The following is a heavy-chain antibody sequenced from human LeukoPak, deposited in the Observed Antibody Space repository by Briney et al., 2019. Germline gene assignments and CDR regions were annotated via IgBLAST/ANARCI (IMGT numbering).Heavy chain of an antibody. V-gene: IGHV4-4*02. D-gene: IGHD5-24*01. CDR2: IHHSGTT. CDR3: ATRDESRTDVTPCDH. CDR1: GASTSSGNW. J-gene: IGHJ4*02. Sequence: SETLSLTCGVSGASTSSGNWWTWVRQPPGKGLEWIGEIHHSGTTNYNPSLKPRVSISVDKSRNQFSLDLTSVTDADTAVYYCATRDESRTDVTPCDHWGQGALVTVSS.